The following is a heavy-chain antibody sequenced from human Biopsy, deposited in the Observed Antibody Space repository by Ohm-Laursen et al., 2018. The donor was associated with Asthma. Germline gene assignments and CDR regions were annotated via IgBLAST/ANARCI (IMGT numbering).Heavy chain of an antibody. D-gene: IGHD5-12*01. Sequence: SVKVSCNASGDSFSNYAISWVRQAPGQGLEWMGGLIPVLGTPDHAQMFEGRVTITADESTSTAYMELSSLSSEDTAVFYCARGYSGSDRIVYYYSGLEVWGQGTTVTVSS. CDR2: LIPVLGTP. CDR1: GDSFSNYA. V-gene: IGHV1-69*13. J-gene: IGHJ6*02. CDR3: ARGYSGSDRIVYYYSGLEV.